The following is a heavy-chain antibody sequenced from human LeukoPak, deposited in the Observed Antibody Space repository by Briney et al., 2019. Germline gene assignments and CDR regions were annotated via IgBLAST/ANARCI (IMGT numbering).Heavy chain of an antibody. Sequence: GASVKVSCKASGYTFTGYYMHWVRQAPGQGLEWMGWIDPNSGGTNYAQKFQGRVTMTRDTSISTAYMELSRLRSDDTAVYYCARGKESWSRRYSSGWSPGYWGQGTLVTVSS. V-gene: IGHV1-2*02. CDR1: GYTFTGYY. CDR2: IDPNSGGT. CDR3: ARGKESWSRRYSSGWSPGY. D-gene: IGHD6-19*01. J-gene: IGHJ4*02.